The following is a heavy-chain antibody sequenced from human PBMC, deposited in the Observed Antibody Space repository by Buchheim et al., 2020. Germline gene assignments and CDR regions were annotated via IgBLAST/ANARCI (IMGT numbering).Heavy chain of an antibody. V-gene: IGHV3-20*04. J-gene: IGHJ4*02. CDR3: ARDGGGNYDAPNIDY. CDR2: IKWNGAKT. CDR1: GFTFEDYG. Sequence: EVQLEESGGGLVRPGGSLRLSCVASGFTFEDYGMSWVRQVAGKGLEWVSGIKWNGAKTGYTDSVKGRFTISRDKAKNSLYLQMNSLRAEDTAFYYCARDGGGNYDAPNIDYWGQGTL. D-gene: IGHD1-26*01.